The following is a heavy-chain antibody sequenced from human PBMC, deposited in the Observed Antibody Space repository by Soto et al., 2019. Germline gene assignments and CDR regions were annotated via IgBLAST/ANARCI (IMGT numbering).Heavy chain of an antibody. CDR3: AKDSPVYGIVVVTEYYFDY. Sequence: PGGSLRLSCAASGFTFSVYGMQWVRHAPGKGLEWVAVISYDGSNKYYADSVKGRFTISRDNSKNTLYLQMNSLRAEDTAVYYCAKDSPVYGIVVVTEYYFDYWGQGTLVTVSS. CDR2: ISYDGSNK. V-gene: IGHV3-30*18. CDR1: GFTFSVYG. D-gene: IGHD3-22*01. J-gene: IGHJ4*02.